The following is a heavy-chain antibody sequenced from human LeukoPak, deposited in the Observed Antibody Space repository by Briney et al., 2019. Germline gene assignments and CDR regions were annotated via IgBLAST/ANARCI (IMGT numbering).Heavy chain of an antibody. Sequence: PGGSLRLSCAASGFTFSSYAMSWVRQAPGKGLEWVSAISGSGGSTYYADSVKGRFTISRDNSKNTLYLQMNSLRAEDTAVYHCARCPLKEWLGYLDYWGQGTLVTVSS. CDR1: GFTFSSYA. V-gene: IGHV3-23*01. CDR3: ARCPLKEWLGYLDY. CDR2: ISGSGGST. D-gene: IGHD6-19*01. J-gene: IGHJ4*02.